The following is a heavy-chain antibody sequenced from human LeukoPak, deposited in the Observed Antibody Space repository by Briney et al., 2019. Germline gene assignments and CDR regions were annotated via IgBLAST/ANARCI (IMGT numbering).Heavy chain of an antibody. CDR3: ARLQGITLPFDY. CDR1: GYPFIRYG. V-gene: IGHV1-18*01. J-gene: IGHJ4*02. CDR2: INVYNDNT. D-gene: IGHD2-21*02. Sequence: GASVKVSCKASGYPFIRYGISWVRQAPGQGLEWMGWINVYNDNTNYEQNFQGRVTMTTDTSTSTVYMELRGLRSDDTAVYYCARLQGITLPFDYWGQGTLSPSPQ.